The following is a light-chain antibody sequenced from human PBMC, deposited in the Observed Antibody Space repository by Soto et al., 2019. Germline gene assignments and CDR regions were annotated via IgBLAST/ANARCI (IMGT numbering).Light chain of an antibody. J-gene: IGLJ1*01. CDR3: SSLTSSSTRV. CDR1: SSDVGGYNF. V-gene: IGLV2-14*03. CDR2: DVS. Sequence: QSALAQPDSVSGSPGQSIIISCTGTSSDVGGYNFVSWYQHHPGKAPKLMIYDVSYRPSGVSNRFSGSKSGNTASLTISGLQADVEADYYCSSLTSSSTRVFGTGTKLTVL.